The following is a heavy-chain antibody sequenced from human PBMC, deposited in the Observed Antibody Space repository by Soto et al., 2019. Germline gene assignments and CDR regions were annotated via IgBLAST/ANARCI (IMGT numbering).Heavy chain of an antibody. V-gene: IGHV4-34*01. CDR3: ARGQAVVPAAPQTGLDY. CDR1: GGSFSGYY. J-gene: IGHJ4*02. D-gene: IGHD2-2*01. CDR2: IHHSGST. Sequence: QVQLQQWGAGLLKPSETLSLTCAVYGGSFSGYYWSWIRQPPGKGLEWIGEIHHSGSTNYNPSLKSRVTISVDTSKNQFSLKLSSVTAADTAVYYCARGQAVVPAAPQTGLDYWGQGTLVTVSS.